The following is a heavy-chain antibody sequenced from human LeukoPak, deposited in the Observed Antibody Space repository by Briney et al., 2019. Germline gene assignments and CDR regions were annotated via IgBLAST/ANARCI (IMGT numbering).Heavy chain of an antibody. J-gene: IGHJ6*02. D-gene: IGHD6-13*01. CDR1: GFTFSSYS. CDR2: ISSRSSYI. V-gene: IGHV3-21*01. CDR3: ARDRVAATGTYYYYGMDV. Sequence: GGPLRLSCAASGFTFSSYSMNWVRQAPGKGLEWVSSISSRSSYIYYADSVKGRFTISRDNAKNSLYLQMNSLRAEDTAVYYCARDRVAATGTYYYYGMDVWGQGTTATVSS.